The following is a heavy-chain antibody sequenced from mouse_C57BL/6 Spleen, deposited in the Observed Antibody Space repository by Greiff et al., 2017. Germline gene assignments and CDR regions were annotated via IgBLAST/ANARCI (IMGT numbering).Heavy chain of an antibody. CDR1: GYTFTSYW. D-gene: IGHD1-1*01. Sequence: VQLQQPGAELVMPGASVKLSCKASGYTFTSYWMHWVKQRPGQGLEWIGEIDPSDSYTNYNQKFKGKSTLTVDKSSSTAYMQLSSLTSEDSAVYYCARKGITTVVATGFDYWGQGTTLTVSS. CDR2: IDPSDSYT. CDR3: ARKGITTVVATGFDY. J-gene: IGHJ2*01. V-gene: IGHV1-69*01.